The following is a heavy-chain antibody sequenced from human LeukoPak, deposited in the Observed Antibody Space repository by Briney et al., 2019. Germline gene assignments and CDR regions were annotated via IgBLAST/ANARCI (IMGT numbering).Heavy chain of an antibody. Sequence: ASVKVSCKASGYTFTSHGISWVRQAPGQGLEWMGWISAYNGNTNYAQKLQGRVTMTTDTSTSTAYMELRSLRSDDTAVYYCARVNSMEKPFDYWGQGTLVTVSS. CDR2: ISAYNGNT. CDR1: GYTFTSHG. J-gene: IGHJ4*02. D-gene: IGHD1/OR15-1a*01. CDR3: ARVNSMEKPFDY. V-gene: IGHV1-18*01.